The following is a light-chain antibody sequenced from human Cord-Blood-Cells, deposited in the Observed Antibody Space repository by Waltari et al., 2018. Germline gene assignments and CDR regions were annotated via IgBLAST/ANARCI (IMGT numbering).Light chain of an antibody. V-gene: IGKV1-39*01. Sequence: IQMTQSPSSLPASVGDRVTITCRANQSISSYLNWYQQKQGKAPKLLIYAASSLQSGVPSRFSGSGSGTDFTLTISSLQPEDFATYYCQQSYSTPLTFGGGTKVEIK. J-gene: IGKJ4*01. CDR3: QQSYSTPLT. CDR2: AAS. CDR1: QSISSY.